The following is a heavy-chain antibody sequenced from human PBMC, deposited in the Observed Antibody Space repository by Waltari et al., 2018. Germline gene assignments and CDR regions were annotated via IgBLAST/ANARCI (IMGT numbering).Heavy chain of an antibody. J-gene: IGHJ4*02. CDR1: GGSFRGYY. Sequence: QVQLQQWGAGLLKPSETLSLTCAGYGGSFRGYYWTAIRQPPGKGLEWIGEINHSGSTNYNPSLKSRVTISVDTSKNQFSLKLSSVTAADTAVYYCARLGCTSCYRPYFDYWGQGTLVTVSS. CDR2: INHSGST. CDR3: ARLGCTSCYRPYFDY. V-gene: IGHV4-34*01. D-gene: IGHD2-2*01.